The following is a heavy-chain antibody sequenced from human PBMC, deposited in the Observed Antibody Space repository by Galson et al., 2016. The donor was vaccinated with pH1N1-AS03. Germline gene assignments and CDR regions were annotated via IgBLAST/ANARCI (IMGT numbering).Heavy chain of an antibody. CDR2: IYPGDSDT. V-gene: IGHV5-51*01. CDR1: GDTFSNYA. CDR3: ARQVRDGYNDYFDY. D-gene: IGHD5-24*01. Sequence: KVSCKASGDTFSNYALSWVRQASGQGLEWMGIIYPGDSDTRYSPPFQGQVTISADRSINTAYLQWSSLMASDTAIYYCARQVRDGYNDYFDYWGQGILVTVSS. J-gene: IGHJ4*02.